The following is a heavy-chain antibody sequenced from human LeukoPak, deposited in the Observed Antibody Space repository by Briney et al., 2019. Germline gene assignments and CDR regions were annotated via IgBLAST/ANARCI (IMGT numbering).Heavy chain of an antibody. J-gene: IGHJ4*02. Sequence: GGSLRLSCAASGFTFSDYYMSWIRQAPGKGLEWVSYISSSGSTIYYADSVKGRFTISRDNAKNSLYLQMNSLRAEDTAVYYCARVITMVRGVITGVYYFDYWGQGTLVTVSS. CDR3: ARVITMVRGVITGVYYFDY. D-gene: IGHD3-10*01. V-gene: IGHV3-11*01. CDR2: ISSSGSTI. CDR1: GFTFSDYY.